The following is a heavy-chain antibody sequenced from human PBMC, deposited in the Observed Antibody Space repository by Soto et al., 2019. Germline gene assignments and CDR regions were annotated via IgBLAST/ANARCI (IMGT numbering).Heavy chain of an antibody. CDR2: IESSGPP. J-gene: IGHJ6*02. CDR3: AREKWVATDFYGLDV. Sequence: QVQLQESGPGLVKPSETLSLTCLVSGDSISSFSDYWAWLRQPPGKGLEWIASIESSGPPFYNPSLKSRVSISLDTSKNEFSLKVNSVTAADTAVYFCAREKWVATDFYGLDVWGQGTTVTVSS. D-gene: IGHD5-12*01. CDR1: GDSISSFSDY. V-gene: IGHV4-39*02.